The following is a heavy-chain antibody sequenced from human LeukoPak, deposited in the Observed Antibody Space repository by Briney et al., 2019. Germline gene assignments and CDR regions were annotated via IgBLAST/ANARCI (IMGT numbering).Heavy chain of an antibody. CDR2: INAGNGNT. Sequence: ASVKVSCKASEYTFTSYAMHWVRQAPGQRLEWMGWINAGNGNTKYSQKFQGRVTITRDTSASTAYMELSSLRSEDTAVYYCATGGLWFGDRSSSYYFDYWGQGTLVTVSS. CDR1: EYTFTSYA. CDR3: ATGGLWFGDRSSSYYFDY. J-gene: IGHJ4*02. D-gene: IGHD3-10*01. V-gene: IGHV1-3*01.